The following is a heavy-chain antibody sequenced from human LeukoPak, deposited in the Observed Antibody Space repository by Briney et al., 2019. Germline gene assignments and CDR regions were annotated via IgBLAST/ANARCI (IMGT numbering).Heavy chain of an antibody. J-gene: IGHJ5*02. CDR3: ARATRSWFDP. CDR1: GGSISGGAYY. Sequence: SQTLSLTCTVSGGSISGGAYYWSWIRQPPGKGLEWIGYIYYSGSTEYNSSLKGRVTISADTSKNQFSLKLNSVTAADTAVYYCARATRSWFDPWGQGTLVTVSS. D-gene: IGHD2-2*01. V-gene: IGHV4-61*08. CDR2: IYYSGST.